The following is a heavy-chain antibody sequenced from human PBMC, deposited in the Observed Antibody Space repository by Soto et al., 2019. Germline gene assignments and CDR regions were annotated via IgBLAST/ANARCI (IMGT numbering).Heavy chain of an antibody. D-gene: IGHD6-19*01. CDR3: AKDHGIAVAGGDYYFDY. CDR2: ISYDGSNK. Sequence: QVQLVESGGGVVQPGRSLRLSCAASGFTFSSYGMHWVRQAPGKGLEWVAVISYDGSNKYYADSVKGRFTISRDNSKNTLYLQMNSLRAEDTAVYYCAKDHGIAVAGGDYYFDYWGQGPLVTVSS. V-gene: IGHV3-30*18. J-gene: IGHJ4*02. CDR1: GFTFSSYG.